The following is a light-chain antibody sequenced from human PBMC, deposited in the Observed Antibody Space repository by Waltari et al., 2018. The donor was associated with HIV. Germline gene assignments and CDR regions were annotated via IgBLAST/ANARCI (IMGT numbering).Light chain of an antibody. J-gene: IGKJ4*01. Sequence: DIVMTQSPDSLAVSLGTRATVTCTSSRTVLYNRNYLAWYQQKPGQAPKVLIYWASTRAFGVPDRFSGSGSGTDFSLTISRLEPEDFAVYYCQQYTNSVTFGGGTKVEIK. CDR2: WAS. CDR3: QQYTNSVT. V-gene: IGKV4-1*01. CDR1: RTVLYNRNY.